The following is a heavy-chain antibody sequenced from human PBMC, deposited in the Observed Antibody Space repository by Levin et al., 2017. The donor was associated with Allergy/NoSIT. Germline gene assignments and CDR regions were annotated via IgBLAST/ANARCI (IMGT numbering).Heavy chain of an antibody. Sequence: LSLTCAASGFTFSSYALSWVRHAPFQGLEWVSSISGSGGYTYYADSVKGRFTISRDNSKNTLYLQMNSLRAEDTAVFYCAKEYSSGYLYFDYWGQGTLVTVSS. J-gene: IGHJ4*02. CDR3: AKEYSSGYLYFDY. CDR1: GFTFSSYA. D-gene: IGHD6-19*01. CDR2: ISGSGGYT. V-gene: IGHV3-23*01.